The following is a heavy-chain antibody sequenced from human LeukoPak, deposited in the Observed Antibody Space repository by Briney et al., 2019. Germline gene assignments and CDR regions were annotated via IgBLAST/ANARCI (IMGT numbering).Heavy chain of an antibody. CDR3: AREDGDSGLYFDY. Sequence: GGSLRLSCAASGFTFSSYAMSWVRQAPGKGLEWVSVIYSGGSTYYVDSVKGRFTISRDNSKNTLYLQMNSLRAEDTAVYYCAREDGDSGLYFDYWGQGTLVTVSS. CDR1: GFTFSSYA. J-gene: IGHJ4*02. D-gene: IGHD4-17*01. V-gene: IGHV3-66*01. CDR2: IYSGGST.